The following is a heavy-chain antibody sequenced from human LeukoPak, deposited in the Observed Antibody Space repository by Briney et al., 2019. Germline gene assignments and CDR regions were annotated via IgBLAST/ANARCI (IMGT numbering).Heavy chain of an antibody. CDR3: ARGRMSTNLFDY. Sequence: GASVKVSCKASGYTFTGYYIHWVRPAPGQGLEWMGWINPNSGGTNYAQKFQGRVTMTRDTSISTAYMELSRLRPNDTAVYYCARGRMSTNLFDYWGQGTLVTVSS. CDR2: INPNSGGT. J-gene: IGHJ4*02. V-gene: IGHV1-2*02. D-gene: IGHD5-24*01. CDR1: GYTFTGYY.